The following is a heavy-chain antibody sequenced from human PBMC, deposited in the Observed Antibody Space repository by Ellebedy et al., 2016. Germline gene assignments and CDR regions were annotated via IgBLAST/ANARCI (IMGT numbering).Heavy chain of an antibody. CDR2: ISGSGGTT. V-gene: IGHV3-23*01. CDR1: GFTFSSYA. D-gene: IGHD4-17*01. J-gene: IGHJ4*02. Sequence: GESLKISXAASGFTFSSYAMSWVRQAPGKGLEWDSTISGSGGTTYYADSVKGRFTISRDNSKNTLYLQMNSLRAEDTAVYYCASLIDYDDGAVVYWGQGTLVTVSS. CDR3: ASLIDYDDGAVVY.